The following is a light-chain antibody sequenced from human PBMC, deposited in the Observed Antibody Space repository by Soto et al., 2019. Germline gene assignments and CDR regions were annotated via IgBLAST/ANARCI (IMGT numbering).Light chain of an antibody. V-gene: IGLV1-51*02. CDR2: ENN. J-gene: IGLJ3*02. Sequence: QSVLTQPPSVSAAPGQTVTISCSGSSCNIGDNYVSWYQQLPGTAPKLLIYENNKRPSGIPDRFSGSKSGTSATLGITGLQTGDEDDYYCGTWDSSLSAGVFGGGTKLTVL. CDR1: SCNIGDNY. CDR3: GTWDSSLSAGV.